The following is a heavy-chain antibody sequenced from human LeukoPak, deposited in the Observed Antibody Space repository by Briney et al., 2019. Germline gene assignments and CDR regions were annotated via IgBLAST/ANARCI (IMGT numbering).Heavy chain of an antibody. CDR1: GYTFTSYG. D-gene: IGHD3-22*01. J-gene: IGHJ5*02. CDR3: ARDRSPITMIVVGPFDP. Sequence: ASVKVSCKASGYTFTSYGISWVRQAPGQGLEWMGWISAYNGNTNYAQELQGRVTMTTDTSTSTAYMELRSLRSDDTAVYYCARDRSPITMIVVGPFDPWGQGTLVTVSS. CDR2: ISAYNGNT. V-gene: IGHV1-18*01.